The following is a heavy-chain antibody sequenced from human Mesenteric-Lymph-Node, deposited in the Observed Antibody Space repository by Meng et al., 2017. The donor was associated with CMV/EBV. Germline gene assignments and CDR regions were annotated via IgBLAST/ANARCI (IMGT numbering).Heavy chain of an antibody. CDR2: INHSGST. D-gene: IGHD3-9*01. J-gene: IGHJ4*02. V-gene: IGHV4-34*01. CDR3: ARGSSYDILTGYFDY. CDR1: GGSFSGYY. Sequence: QVQLAQWGAGLFKSSETLSVTCAVYGGSFSGYYWNWSRQSPEKGLEWIGEINHSGSTTYNPSFTSRIIISVDTSTNQISLNMSSVTAADTAVYYCARGSSYDILTGYFDYWGQGALVTVSS.